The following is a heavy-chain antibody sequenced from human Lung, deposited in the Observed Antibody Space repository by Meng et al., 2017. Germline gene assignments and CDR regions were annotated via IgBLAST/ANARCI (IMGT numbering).Heavy chain of an antibody. D-gene: IGHD4-11*01. Sequence: GLPRRWGEGLLKPSGHLSLTGVGPDGSFSDYYWSWIRQPPGKGLEWIGEINHSGSTNYNPSLESRATISVDTSQNNLSLKLSSVTAADSAVYYCARGPTTMAHDFDYWGQGTLVTVSS. V-gene: IGHV4-34*01. CDR3: ARGPTTMAHDFDY. J-gene: IGHJ4*02. CDR2: INHSGST. CDR1: DGSFSDYY.